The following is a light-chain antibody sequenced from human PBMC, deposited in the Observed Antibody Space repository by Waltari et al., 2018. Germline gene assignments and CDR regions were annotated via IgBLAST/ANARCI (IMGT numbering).Light chain of an antibody. Sequence: IVLTQSPATLSLSPGERATLSCRASQSVSSSLACYQQKPGQGPRLLLYGASTGANGIPARGSGSGSGTEFTLAISSLQSEDSAVYYCHQYHNWPLYTFGQGTKLEIK. CDR2: GAS. CDR3: HQYHNWPLYT. V-gene: IGKV3-15*01. J-gene: IGKJ2*01. CDR1: QSVSSS.